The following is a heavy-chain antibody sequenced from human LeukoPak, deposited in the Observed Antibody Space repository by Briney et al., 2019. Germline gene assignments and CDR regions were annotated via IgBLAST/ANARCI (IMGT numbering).Heavy chain of an antibody. Sequence: GASVKVSCKASGYTFTGYYMHWVRQAPGQGLEWMGWINPNSGGTNYAQKFQGRVTMTRDTSISTAYMELSRLRSDDTAVYYCASWDFHYDYVWGSYRRQTEWSYWGQGTLVTVSS. CDR2: INPNSGGT. V-gene: IGHV1-2*02. CDR1: GYTFTGYY. CDR3: ASWDFHYDYVWGSYRRQTEWSY. D-gene: IGHD3-16*02. J-gene: IGHJ4*02.